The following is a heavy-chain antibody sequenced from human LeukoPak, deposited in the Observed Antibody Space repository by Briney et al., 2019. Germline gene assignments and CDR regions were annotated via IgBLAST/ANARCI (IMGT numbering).Heavy chain of an antibody. V-gene: IGHV4-59*01. CDR1: GGSFSGYY. CDR3: ARDAQGLYYFDY. CDR2: IYYSGST. Sequence: SETLSLTCAVYGGSFSGYYWSWIRQPPGKGLEWIGYIYYSGSTNYNPSPKSRVTISVDTSKNQFSLKLSSVTAADTAVYYCARDAQGLYYFDYWGQGTLVTVSS. J-gene: IGHJ4*02.